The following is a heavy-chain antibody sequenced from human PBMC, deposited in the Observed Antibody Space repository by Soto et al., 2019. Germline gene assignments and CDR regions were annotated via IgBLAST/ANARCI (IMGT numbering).Heavy chain of an antibody. D-gene: IGHD2-8*02. CDR1: GYTFTSYG. J-gene: IGHJ6*02. CDR3: ARRHLSLLYGMDV. Sequence: QVQLVQSGAEVKKPGASVKVSCKASGYTFTSYGISWVRQAPGQGLEWMGWISAYNGNTNYAQKLQGRVAMTTDTSTSPAYMERRSLRSEDTAVYYCARRHLSLLYGMDVWGQGTTVTVSS. CDR2: ISAYNGNT. V-gene: IGHV1-18*01.